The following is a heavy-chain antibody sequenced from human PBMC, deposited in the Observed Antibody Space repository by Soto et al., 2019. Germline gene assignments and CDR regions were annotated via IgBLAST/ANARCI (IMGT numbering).Heavy chain of an antibody. CDR1: GFTFGDYA. Sequence: PGGSLRLSCTASGFTFGDYAMSWFRQAPGNGLEWIGHIRTKTNSYGTAYAASVNGRFTISRDDSKNTAFLQMNSLKTEDTAVYYCSGGPYNYGMDVWGQGTTVTVSS. D-gene: IGHD2-15*01. CDR2: IRTKTNSYGT. J-gene: IGHJ6*02. CDR3: SGGPYNYGMDV. V-gene: IGHV3-73*01.